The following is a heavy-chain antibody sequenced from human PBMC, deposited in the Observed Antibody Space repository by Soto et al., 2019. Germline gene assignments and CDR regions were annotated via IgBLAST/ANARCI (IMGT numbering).Heavy chain of an antibody. D-gene: IGHD6-13*01. V-gene: IGHV1-69*13. Sequence: GASVKVSCKASGGTFSSYAISWVRQAPGQGLEWMGGIIPIFGTANYAQKFQGRVTITADESTSTAYMELSGLRSEDTAVYYCARAAYSSPWSFDYWGQGTLVTVSS. CDR2: IIPIFGTA. CDR3: ARAAYSSPWSFDY. CDR1: GGTFSSYA. J-gene: IGHJ4*02.